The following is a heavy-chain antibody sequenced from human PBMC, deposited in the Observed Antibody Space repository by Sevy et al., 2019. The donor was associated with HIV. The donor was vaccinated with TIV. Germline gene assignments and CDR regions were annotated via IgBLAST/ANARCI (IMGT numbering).Heavy chain of an antibody. CDR2: ISYSGTNK. V-gene: IGHV3-30-3*01. CDR3: AGFAVEYCTDDCFHRFDY. J-gene: IGHJ4*02. Sequence: GGSLRLSCAASGFTFTLYAIHWVRQAPGKGLEWVALISYSGTNKYYADSVKGRFTISRDDSKNTAYLQMNNLRTDDTAVYYCAGFAVEYCTDDCFHRFDYWGQGTLVTVSS. D-gene: IGHD2-21*02. CDR1: GFTFTLYA.